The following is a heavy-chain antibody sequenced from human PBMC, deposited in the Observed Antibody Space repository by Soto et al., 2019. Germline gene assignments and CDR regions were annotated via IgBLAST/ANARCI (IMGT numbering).Heavy chain of an antibody. V-gene: IGHV5-51*01. D-gene: IGHD3-9*01. J-gene: IGHJ4*02. CDR1: GYSFTSYW. Sequence: PGESLKISCKGSGYSFTSYWIGWVRQMPGKGLEWMGIIYPGDSDTRYSPSFQGQVTISADKSISTAYLQWSSLKASDTAMYYCTRGAERTVPPTVQRHLDWLRGHWGQGTPVTVSS. CDR2: IYPGDSDT. CDR3: TRGAERTVPPTVQRHLDWLRGH.